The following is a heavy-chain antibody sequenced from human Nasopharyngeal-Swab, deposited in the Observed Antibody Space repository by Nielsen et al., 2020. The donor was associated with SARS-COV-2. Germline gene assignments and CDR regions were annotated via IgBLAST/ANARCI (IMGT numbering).Heavy chain of an antibody. CDR3: ARDSGIKWFGEGDY. J-gene: IGHJ4*02. Sequence: GESLKISCAASGFTFSSYSMNWVRQAPGKGLEWVSSISSSSSYIYYADSVKGRFTISRDNAKNSLYLQMISLRAEDTAVYYCARDSGIKWFGEGDYWGQGTLITVSS. V-gene: IGHV3-21*01. CDR1: GFTFSSYS. CDR2: ISSSSSYI. D-gene: IGHD3-10*01.